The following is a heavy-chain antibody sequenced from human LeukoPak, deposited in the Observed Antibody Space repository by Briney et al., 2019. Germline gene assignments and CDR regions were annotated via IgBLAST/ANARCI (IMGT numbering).Heavy chain of an antibody. Sequence: ASVKVSCKASGYTFTSYDINWVRQATGQGLEWMGWMNPNSGNTGYAQKFQGRVTMTRNTSISTAYMELSSLRSEDTAVYYCARGLDYYDSSGYLYYYYYYMDVWGKGTTVTISS. CDR2: MNPNSGNT. J-gene: IGHJ6*03. D-gene: IGHD3-22*01. CDR1: GYTFTSYD. CDR3: ARGLDYYDSSGYLYYYYYYMDV. V-gene: IGHV1-8*01.